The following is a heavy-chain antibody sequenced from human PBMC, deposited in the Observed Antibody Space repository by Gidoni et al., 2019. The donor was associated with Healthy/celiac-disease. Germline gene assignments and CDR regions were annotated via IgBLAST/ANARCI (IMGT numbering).Heavy chain of an antibody. CDR3: ARQTSPVLRLLEWLSPGDAFDI. CDR1: GGSISSSSYY. Sequence: QLQLQESGPGLVKPSETLSLTCTVSGGSISSSSYYWGWLRQPPGKGLEWIGSIYYSGSTYYNPSLKSRVTISVDTSKNQFSLKLSSVTAADTAVYYCARQTSPVLRLLEWLSPGDAFDIWGQGTMVTVSS. D-gene: IGHD3-3*01. J-gene: IGHJ3*02. V-gene: IGHV4-39*01. CDR2: IYYSGST.